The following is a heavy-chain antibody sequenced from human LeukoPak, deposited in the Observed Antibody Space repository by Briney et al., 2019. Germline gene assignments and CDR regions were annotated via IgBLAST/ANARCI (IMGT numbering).Heavy chain of an antibody. V-gene: IGHV1-69*05. J-gene: IGHJ4*02. Sequence: GASVKVSCKASGGTFSSYAISWVRQAPGQGLEWMGRIIPIFGTANYAQKFQGRVTITTDESTSTAYMELSSLRSEDTAVYYCASTGDGYNKGYWGQGTLVTVSS. CDR1: GGTFSSYA. D-gene: IGHD5-24*01. CDR3: ASTGDGYNKGY. CDR2: IIPIFGTA.